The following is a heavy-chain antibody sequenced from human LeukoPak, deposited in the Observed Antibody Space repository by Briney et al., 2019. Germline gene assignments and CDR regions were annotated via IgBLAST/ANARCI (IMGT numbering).Heavy chain of an antibody. CDR3: ARRQDGHDY. CDR2: IYTTGST. V-gene: IGHV4-61*02. Sequence: SETLSLTCTVSGVSIANTFYYWNWLRQPAGKGLEWIGRIYTTGSTDYNPSLRSRVTISLDTARNQFSLKLSSVTATDTAVYYCARRQDGHDYWGQGTLVTVSS. CDR1: GVSIANTFYY. J-gene: IGHJ4*02.